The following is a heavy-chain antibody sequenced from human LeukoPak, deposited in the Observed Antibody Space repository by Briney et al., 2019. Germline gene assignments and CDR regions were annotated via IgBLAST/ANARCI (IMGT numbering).Heavy chain of an antibody. CDR3: ARDRDSGWYYYYYMDV. D-gene: IGHD6-19*01. V-gene: IGHV3-20*04. CDR2: INWNGGST. CDR1: GFTFDDYG. J-gene: IGHJ6*03. Sequence: GGSLRLSCAASGFTFDDYGMSWVRQAPGKGLEWVSGINWNGGSTGYADSVKGRFTISRDNAKNSLYLQMNSLRAEDTALYYCARDRDSGWYYYYYMDVWGKGTTVTVSS.